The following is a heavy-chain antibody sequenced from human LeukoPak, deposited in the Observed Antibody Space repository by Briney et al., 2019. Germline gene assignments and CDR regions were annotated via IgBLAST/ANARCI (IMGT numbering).Heavy chain of an antibody. V-gene: IGHV3-64*01. Sequence: PGGSLRLSCAASGFIFSNYAMHWVRQAPGKGLEYVSAISSSGDNTYYANSVKGRFTISRDNSKNTLFLQMGSLRAEDMAVYHCAREERGLAIDYWGQGTLVTVSS. CDR2: ISSSGDNT. J-gene: IGHJ4*02. D-gene: IGHD5-12*01. CDR3: AREERGLAIDY. CDR1: GFIFSNYA.